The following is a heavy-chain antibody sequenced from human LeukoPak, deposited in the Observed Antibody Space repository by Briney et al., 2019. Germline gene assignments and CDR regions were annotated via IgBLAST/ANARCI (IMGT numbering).Heavy chain of an antibody. CDR2: IQSKTDAGTT. J-gene: IGHJ4*02. CDR3: SSAAMGAATH. D-gene: IGHD1-26*01. V-gene: IGHV3-15*01. Sequence: GGSLRLSCAASGFTFSFAWMNWVRQAPGKGLEWVGRIQSKTDAGTTDYAAPVKGRFTISRDDSQNTLYLQMNSLKTGDSAVYYCSSAAMGAATHWGQGTLVTVSS. CDR1: GFTFSFAW.